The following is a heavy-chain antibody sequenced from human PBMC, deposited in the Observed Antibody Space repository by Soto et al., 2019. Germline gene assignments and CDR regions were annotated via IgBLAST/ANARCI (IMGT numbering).Heavy chain of an antibody. CDR3: ARDLKTRYFDY. V-gene: IGHV3-33*01. D-gene: IGHD4-17*01. Sequence: GGSLRLSCAASGFAFSGYAMHWVRQAPGKGLEWVAIIWYDGSDKYYVDSVKGRFTISRDNSKNTVYLQMNSLRAEDTAVYFCARDLKTRYFDYWGQGTLVTVSS. CDR1: GFAFSGYA. J-gene: IGHJ4*02. CDR2: IWYDGSDK.